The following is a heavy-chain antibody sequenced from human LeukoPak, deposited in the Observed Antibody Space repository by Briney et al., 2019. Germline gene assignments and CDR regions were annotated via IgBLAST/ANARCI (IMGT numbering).Heavy chain of an antibody. CDR1: GYTFSSYA. Sequence: GGSLRLSCTASGYTFSSYAMTWVRQAPGEGLEWVSAISGSGANTYYADSVKGRFTISRDRSKDTLYLQMNSLRAEDTALYYCAKDSYYDRSGYYSTWGQGTLVTVSS. D-gene: IGHD3-22*01. CDR2: ISGSGANT. V-gene: IGHV3-23*01. CDR3: AKDSYYDRSGYYST. J-gene: IGHJ4*02.